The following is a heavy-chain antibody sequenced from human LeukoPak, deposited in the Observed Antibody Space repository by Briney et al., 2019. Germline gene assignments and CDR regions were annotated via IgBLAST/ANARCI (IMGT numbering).Heavy chain of an antibody. CDR2: TYYRYKCYY. J-gene: IGHJ6*02. D-gene: IGHD7-27*01. CDR1: GDSVSNNSAA. V-gene: IGHV6-1*01. CDR3: AREAPNCSDGTCPSHYYYAVDV. Sequence: SQTLSLACAISGDSVSNNSAAWNWNRQSPSRGLEWLRSTYYRYKCYYDYATSVKSRISISPDTSKNQFSLQLNSVTPEDTAVYYCAREAPNCSDGTCPSHYYYAVDVWGQGTTVTVSS.